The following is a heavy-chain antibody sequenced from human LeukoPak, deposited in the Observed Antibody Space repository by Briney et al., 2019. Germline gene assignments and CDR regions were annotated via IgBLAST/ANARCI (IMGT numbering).Heavy chain of an antibody. CDR2: IDTKTGNP. D-gene: IGHD2-2*01. V-gene: IGHV7-4-1*02. CDR1: GYTFSSCA. Sequence: ASVKVSCKASGYTFSSCAINWVRQAPGQGLEYMGWIDTKTGNPTYAQGFTGRFVFSLDTSVSTAYLQISSLKAEDTAVYYCARRYCSSSSCFGGDAFDIWGQGTMVTVSS. CDR3: ARRYCSSSSCFGGDAFDI. J-gene: IGHJ3*02.